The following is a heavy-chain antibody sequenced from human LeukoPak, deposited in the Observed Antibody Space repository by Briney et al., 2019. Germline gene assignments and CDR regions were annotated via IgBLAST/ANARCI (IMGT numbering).Heavy chain of an antibody. CDR1: GFTFSSYG. J-gene: IGHJ4*02. CDR3: AKGGPEWELPAYYFDY. CDR2: ISYDGSNK. D-gene: IGHD1-26*01. Sequence: PGGSLRLSCAASGFTFSSYGMHWVRQAPGKGLEWVAVISYDGSNKYYADSVKGRFTISRDNSKNTLYLQMNSLRAEDTAVYYCAKGGPEWELPAYYFDYWGQGTLVTVSS. V-gene: IGHV3-30*18.